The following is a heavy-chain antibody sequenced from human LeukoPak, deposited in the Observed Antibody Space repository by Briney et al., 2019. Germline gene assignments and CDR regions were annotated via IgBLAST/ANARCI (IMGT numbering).Heavy chain of an antibody. CDR3: ARAALYYYGSGRFLDV. CDR1: GFTFSSYS. V-gene: IGHV3-21*01. CDR2: ISSSSSYI. J-gene: IGHJ6*02. Sequence: GGSLRLSCAASGFTFSSYSMNWARQAPGKGLEWVSSISSSSSYIYYADSVKGRFTISRDNAKNSLYLQMNSLRAEDTAVYYCARAALYYYGSGRFLDVWGQGTTVTVSS. D-gene: IGHD3-10*01.